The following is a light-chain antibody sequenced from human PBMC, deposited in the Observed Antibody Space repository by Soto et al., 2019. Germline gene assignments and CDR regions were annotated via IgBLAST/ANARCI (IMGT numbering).Light chain of an antibody. V-gene: IGKV3-20*01. CDR1: QSVTSSY. CDR3: QQYGRSPGLFT. Sequence: EIVLTQSPGTLSLSPGERATLSCRASQSVTSSYLAWYQQKPGQAPRLLIYAASSRATGIPDRFSGSGSGTDFTLTISRLEPEDFAVYYCQQYGRSPGLFTFGPGTKVDIK. J-gene: IGKJ3*01. CDR2: AAS.